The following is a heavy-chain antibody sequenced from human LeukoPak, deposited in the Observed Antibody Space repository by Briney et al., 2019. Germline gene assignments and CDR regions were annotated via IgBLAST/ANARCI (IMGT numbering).Heavy chain of an antibody. J-gene: IGHJ6*03. Sequence: GGSLRLSCAASGFTFSSYSMNWVRQAPGKGLEWVANIKQDGSEKYNVDSVKGRFTISRDSAKRSLYLQMNSLRAEDTAVYYCARGAFLMDVWGKGTTVTVSS. CDR3: ARGAFLMDV. V-gene: IGHV3-7*01. D-gene: IGHD2/OR15-2a*01. CDR2: IKQDGSEK. CDR1: GFTFSSYS.